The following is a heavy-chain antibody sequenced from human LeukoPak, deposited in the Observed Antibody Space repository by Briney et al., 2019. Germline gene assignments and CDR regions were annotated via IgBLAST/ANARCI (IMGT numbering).Heavy chain of an antibody. Sequence: GGSLRLSCAASGFTFDDYGMSWVRQAPGKGLEWVSGINWNGGNTGYADSVKGRFTISRDNANNSLYLQMNSLRVEDTALYYCARAGYSSSWYLAYWGQGTLVTVSS. J-gene: IGHJ4*02. CDR3: ARAGYSSSWYLAY. D-gene: IGHD6-13*01. V-gene: IGHV3-20*04. CDR1: GFTFDDYG. CDR2: INWNGGNT.